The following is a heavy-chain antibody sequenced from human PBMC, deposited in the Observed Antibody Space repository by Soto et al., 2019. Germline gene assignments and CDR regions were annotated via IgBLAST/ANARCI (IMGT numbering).Heavy chain of an antibody. V-gene: IGHV1-46*02. Sequence: GASVKVSCKASGYTFNNYYMHWVRQAPGHGLEWMGVISPSGDGTVYAQKFQGRVIMTRDTSTRTLYMQLSSLIFEDTAVYYCTRDSPRGWFSVDFWGQGTLVTVSS. J-gene: IGHJ4*02. CDR1: GYTFNNYY. CDR2: ISPSGDGT. D-gene: IGHD1-26*01. CDR3: TRDSPRGWFSVDF.